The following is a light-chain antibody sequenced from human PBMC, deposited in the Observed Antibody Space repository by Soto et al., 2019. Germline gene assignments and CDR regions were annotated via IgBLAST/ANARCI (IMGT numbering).Light chain of an antibody. CDR2: ENN. CDR1: SSNIGNNY. J-gene: IGLJ2*01. V-gene: IGLV1-51*02. CDR3: GTWDSSVSGV. Sequence: QSVLTQPPSVSAAPGQKVTISCSGSSSNIGNNYVSWYQQLPGTAPKLLIYENNKRPSGIPDRFSGSKSGTSATLGITGLQTGDEADYYCGTWDSSVSGVFGGGTKLTVL.